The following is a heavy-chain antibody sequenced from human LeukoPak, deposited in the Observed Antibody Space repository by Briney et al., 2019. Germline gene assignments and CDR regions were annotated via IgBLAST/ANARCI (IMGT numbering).Heavy chain of an antibody. Sequence: SEPLSLTCTVSGGSISSYYWSWIRQPPGKGLEWIGYIYYSGSTNYNPSLKSRVTISVDTSKNQFSLKLSSVTAADTAVYYCARQDRSSGLDYWGQGTLVTVSS. CDR2: IYYSGST. CDR1: GGSISSYY. J-gene: IGHJ4*02. CDR3: ARQDRSSGLDY. D-gene: IGHD3-22*01. V-gene: IGHV4-59*08.